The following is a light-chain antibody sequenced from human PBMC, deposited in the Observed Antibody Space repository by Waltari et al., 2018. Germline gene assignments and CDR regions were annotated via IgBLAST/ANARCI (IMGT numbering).Light chain of an antibody. CDR1: QSISSY. J-gene: IGKJ3*01. V-gene: IGKV1-39*01. CDR3: QQSYSTPIT. Sequence: DIQMTQSPSSLSASVGDRVTITCRASQSISSYLNWYQQKPGKAPKLLIYAASSLQSGVPSRFSGSGSETDFTLTISSLQPEEFATYYCQQSYSTPITFGPGTKVDIK. CDR2: AAS.